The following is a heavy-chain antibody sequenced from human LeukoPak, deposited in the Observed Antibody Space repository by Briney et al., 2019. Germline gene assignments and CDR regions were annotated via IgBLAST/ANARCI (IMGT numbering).Heavy chain of an antibody. V-gene: IGHV1-69*13. Sequence: GASVKVSCKASGGTFSSYAISWVRQAPGQGLEWMGGIVPIFGTANYAQKFQGRVTITADESTSTAYMELSSLRSEDTAVYYCAREYSSSSGYYMDVWGKGTTVTVSS. CDR2: IVPIFGTA. D-gene: IGHD6-6*01. J-gene: IGHJ6*03. CDR1: GGTFSSYA. CDR3: AREYSSSSGYYMDV.